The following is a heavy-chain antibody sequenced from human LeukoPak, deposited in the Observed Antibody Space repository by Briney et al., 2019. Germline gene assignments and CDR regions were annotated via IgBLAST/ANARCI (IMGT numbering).Heavy chain of an antibody. Sequence: SETLSLTCTVSGGSVSSDSYYWSWIRQPPGKGPEWIGYIYNSGSTNYNPSLKSRVTISVDTSKNQFSLKLSSVTAADTAMYYCAREIGYCTTSSCSSGYYGTDVWGQGTTVTVSS. V-gene: IGHV4-61*01. CDR1: GGSVSSDSYY. CDR2: IYNSGST. D-gene: IGHD2-2*01. CDR3: AREIGYCTTSSCSSGYYGTDV. J-gene: IGHJ6*02.